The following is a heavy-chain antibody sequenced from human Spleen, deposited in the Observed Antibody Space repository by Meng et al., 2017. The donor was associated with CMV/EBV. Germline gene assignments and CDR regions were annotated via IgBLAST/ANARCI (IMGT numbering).Heavy chain of an antibody. CDR1: GFIFSDYS. V-gene: IGHV3-11*04. Sequence: CAAAGFIFSDYSMSWIRQAPGKGLEWVSYISSFDSPIYYADSVKGRFTISRDNTKNSLFLQMNSLRADDTAVYYCARINWLLYAFDFWGQGTLVTVSS. D-gene: IGHD3-9*01. CDR3: ARINWLLYAFDF. J-gene: IGHJ4*02. CDR2: ISSFDSPI.